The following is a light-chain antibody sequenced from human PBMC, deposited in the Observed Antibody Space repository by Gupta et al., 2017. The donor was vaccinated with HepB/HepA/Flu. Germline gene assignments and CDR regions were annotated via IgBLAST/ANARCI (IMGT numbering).Light chain of an antibody. CDR1: QAISNY. CDR2: AAS. V-gene: IGKV1-27*01. J-gene: IGKJ3*01. Sequence: DIQMTQSPSSLSASVGDRVTITCRASQAISNYLAWFQQKPGKVPKLLIFAASTLQSGVPSRFSGSGSGTDFTLTISSLQPEDVATYYCQKYDSAPPAFTFGPGTKVEIK. CDR3: QKYDSAPPAFT.